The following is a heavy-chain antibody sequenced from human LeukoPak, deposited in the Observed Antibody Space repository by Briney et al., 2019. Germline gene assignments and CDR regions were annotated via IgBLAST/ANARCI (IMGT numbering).Heavy chain of an antibody. J-gene: IGHJ4*02. D-gene: IGHD6-13*01. CDR2: ISSSSSYI. CDR3: AAVIAAAGIFDY. CDR1: GFTFSGYS. Sequence: GGSLRLSCAASGFTFSGYSMNWVRQAPGKGLEWVSSISSSSSYIYYADSVKGRFTISRDNAKNSLYLQMNSLRAEDTAVYYCAAVIAAAGIFDYWGQGTLVTVSS. V-gene: IGHV3-21*01.